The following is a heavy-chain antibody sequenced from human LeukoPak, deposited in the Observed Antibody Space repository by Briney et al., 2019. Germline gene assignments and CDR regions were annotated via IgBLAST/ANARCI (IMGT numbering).Heavy chain of an antibody. Sequence: GGSLRLSCAASGFTFSSYAMSWVRQAPGEGLEWVGRIKSKTDGGTTDYPAPVKGRFTISRDDSKNTLYLQMNSLKTEDTALYYCTTAGLPLTTPFDYWGQGTLVTVSS. V-gene: IGHV3-15*01. CDR2: IKSKTDGGTT. CDR1: GFTFSSYA. J-gene: IGHJ4*02. D-gene: IGHD4-17*01. CDR3: TTAGLPLTTPFDY.